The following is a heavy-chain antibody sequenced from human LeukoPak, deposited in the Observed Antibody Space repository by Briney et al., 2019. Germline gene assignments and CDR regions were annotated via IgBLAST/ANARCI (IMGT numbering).Heavy chain of an antibody. CDR2: INTNTGNP. V-gene: IGHV7-4-1*02. CDR3: AIDHLGGGYVSGGQNWSAP. D-gene: IGHD3-16*01. J-gene: IGHJ5*02. CDR1: GYTFTSYA. Sequence: ASVKVSCKASGYTFTSYAMNWVRQAPGQGLEWMGWINTNTGNPTYVQGFTGRFVFSLDTSVSTAYLQISSLKAEDTAVYYCAIDHLGGGYVSGGQNWSAPGGQGPLVTVSS.